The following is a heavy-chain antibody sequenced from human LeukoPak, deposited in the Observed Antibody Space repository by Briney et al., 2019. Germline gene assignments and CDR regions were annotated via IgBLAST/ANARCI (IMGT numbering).Heavy chain of an antibody. CDR2: IVVGSGNT. CDR1: GFTFTSSA. Sequence: ASVKVSCKASGFTFTSSAVQWVRQARGQRLEWIGWIVVGSGNTNYAQKFQERVTITRDMSTSTAYMELSSLRSEDTAVYYCAAEYYYDSRGYFLSGGMDVWGQGTTVTVSS. V-gene: IGHV1-58*01. CDR3: AAEYYYDSRGYFLSGGMDV. J-gene: IGHJ6*02. D-gene: IGHD3-22*01.